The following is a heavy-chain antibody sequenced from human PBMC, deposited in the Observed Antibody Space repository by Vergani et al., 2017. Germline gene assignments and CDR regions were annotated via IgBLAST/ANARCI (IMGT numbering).Heavy chain of an antibody. CDR1: GGSISSGSYY. D-gene: IGHD1-7*01. CDR3: AGMITGTTFDY. V-gene: IGHV4-61*02. Sequence: QVQLQESGPGLVKPSQTLSLTCTVSGGSISSGSYYWSWIRQPAGKGLEWIGRIYTSGSTNYNPSLKSRVTRSVDTSKNQFSLKLSSVTAADTAVYYCAGMITGTTFDYWGQGTLVTVSS. J-gene: IGHJ4*02. CDR2: IYTSGST.